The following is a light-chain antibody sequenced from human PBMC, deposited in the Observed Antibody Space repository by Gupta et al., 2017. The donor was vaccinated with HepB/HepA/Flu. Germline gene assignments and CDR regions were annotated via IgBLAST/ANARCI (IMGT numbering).Light chain of an antibody. CDR2: GVT. CDR3: CSYAGSYTYV. V-gene: IGLV2-11*01. Sequence: QSALTQPRSVSGSPGQSVVISCTGTRSDIGAYDHVSWYQQHPGKAPKLMIFGVTKRPSGVPDHFSGYKSGNTASLTISGLQAEDEADYYCCSYAGSYTYVFGSGTTVIVL. CDR1: RSDIGAYDH. J-gene: IGLJ1*01.